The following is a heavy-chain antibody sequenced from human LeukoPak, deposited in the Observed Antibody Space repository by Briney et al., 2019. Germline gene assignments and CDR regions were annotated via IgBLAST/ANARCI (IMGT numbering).Heavy chain of an antibody. J-gene: IGHJ3*02. CDR3: ARDRWANRIVVVVRFDI. Sequence: PGGSLRLSCAASGFTFSSYSMNWVRQAPGKGLEWVSSISSSGTYVNYADSVKGRFTISRDNAENSVYLHMNSLRAEDTAVYYCARDRWANRIVVVVRFDIWGQGTMVTVSS. CDR1: GFTFSSYS. CDR2: ISSSGTYV. V-gene: IGHV3-21*03. D-gene: IGHD2-21*01.